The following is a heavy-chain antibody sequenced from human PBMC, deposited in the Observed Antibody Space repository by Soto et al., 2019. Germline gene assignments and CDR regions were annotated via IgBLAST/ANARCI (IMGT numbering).Heavy chain of an antibody. Sequence: ASVKVSCKASGYTFTSYGISWVRQAPGQGLEWMGWISAYNGNTNYAQKLQGRVTMTTDTSTSTAYMELRSLRSDDTAVYYCARDNLDIGVVVAATPGNWFDPWGQGTLVTVSS. D-gene: IGHD2-15*01. J-gene: IGHJ5*01. CDR1: GYTFTSYG. CDR3: ARDNLDIGVVVAATPGNWFDP. V-gene: IGHV1-18*01. CDR2: ISAYNGNT.